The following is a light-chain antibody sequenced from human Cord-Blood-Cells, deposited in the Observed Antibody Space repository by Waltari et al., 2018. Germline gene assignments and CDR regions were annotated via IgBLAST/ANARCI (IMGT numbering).Light chain of an antibody. Sequence: QSALTPPASVSGSPGQSITIPCTGTSSDVGSYNLVSWSQQHPGKAPKLMIYEGSKRPSGVSNRFSGSKSGNTSSLTISGLQAEDEADYYCCSYAGSSTFDVVFGGGTKLTVL. CDR1: SSDVGSYNL. CDR3: CSYAGSSTFDVV. V-gene: IGLV2-23*03. CDR2: EGS. J-gene: IGLJ2*01.